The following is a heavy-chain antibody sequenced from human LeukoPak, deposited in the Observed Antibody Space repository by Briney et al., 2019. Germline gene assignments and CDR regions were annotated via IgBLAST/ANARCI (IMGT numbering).Heavy chain of an antibody. D-gene: IGHD6-19*01. CDR3: ARGTLAVAGTDYYYYYMDV. Sequence: SETLSLTCTVSGGSISSYYWSWIRQPPGKGLEWIGYIYYSGSTNYNPSLKSRVTISVDTSKNQFSLKLSSVTAADTAVYYCARGTLAVAGTDYYYYYMDVWGKGPRSPSP. CDR2: IYYSGST. J-gene: IGHJ6*03. CDR1: GGSISSYY. V-gene: IGHV4-59*01.